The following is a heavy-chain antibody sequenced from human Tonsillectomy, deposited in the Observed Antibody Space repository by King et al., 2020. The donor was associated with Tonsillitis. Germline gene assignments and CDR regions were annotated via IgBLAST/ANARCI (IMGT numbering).Heavy chain of an antibody. CDR2: IYYSGST. Sequence: VQLQESGPGLVKPSETLSLTCTVSGGSISSYYWSWIRQPPGKGLEWIGYIYYSGSTYYNPSLKSLATISVETAKKPFSLKLCSVTAAETAVYYCARDQNYYDSSGYYRGGFDYWGQGTLVTVSS. CDR3: ARDQNYYDSSGYYRGGFDY. V-gene: IGHV4-59*01. D-gene: IGHD3-22*01. J-gene: IGHJ4*02. CDR1: GGSISSYY.